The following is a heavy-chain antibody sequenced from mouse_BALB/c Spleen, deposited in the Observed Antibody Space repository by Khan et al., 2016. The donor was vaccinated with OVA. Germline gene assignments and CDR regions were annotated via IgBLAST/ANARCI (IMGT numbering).Heavy chain of an antibody. Sequence: QVQLQQSGPEVKKPGETVKISCKPSGYSFPNYGMNWVRQAPGKGLNWMGWLNTYPGEPTYADDFKGRFAFSLKTSASTAYLQINNLKNEDTATYFCASGGYWYFDVWGAGTTVTVSS. D-gene: IGHD1-1*02. CDR2: LNTYPGEP. CDR1: GYSFPNYG. V-gene: IGHV9-3-1*01. J-gene: IGHJ1*01. CDR3: ASGGYWYFDV.